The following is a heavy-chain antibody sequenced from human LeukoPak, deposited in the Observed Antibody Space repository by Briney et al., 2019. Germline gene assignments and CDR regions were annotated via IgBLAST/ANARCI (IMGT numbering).Heavy chain of an antibody. D-gene: IGHD3-10*01. V-gene: IGHV1-46*01. CDR2: INPSGGST. Sequence: ASVKVSCKASGYTFTSYYMYWVRQAPGQGLEGMGIINPSGGSTSSAQKFQGRVTMTRDTSTSTVYMELSNLRSEDTAVYYCARDSGMVRGTVDYWGQGTLVTVSS. CDR1: GYTFTSYY. CDR3: ARDSGMVRGTVDY. J-gene: IGHJ4*02.